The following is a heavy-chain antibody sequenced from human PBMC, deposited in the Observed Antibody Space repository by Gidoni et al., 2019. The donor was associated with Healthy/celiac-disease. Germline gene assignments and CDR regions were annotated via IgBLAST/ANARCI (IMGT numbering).Heavy chain of an antibody. CDR2: IYYSGST. CDR3: ARQWFGGGYYYYMDV. CDR1: GGSISSSSYY. V-gene: IGHV4-39*01. Sequence: QLQLQESGPGLVKPSETLSLTCTVSGGSISSSSYYWGWIRQPPGKGLEWIGSIYYSGSTYYNPSLKSRVTISVDTSKNQFSLKLSSVTAADTAVYYCARQWFGGGYYYYMDVWGKGTTVTVSS. D-gene: IGHD3-10*01. J-gene: IGHJ6*03.